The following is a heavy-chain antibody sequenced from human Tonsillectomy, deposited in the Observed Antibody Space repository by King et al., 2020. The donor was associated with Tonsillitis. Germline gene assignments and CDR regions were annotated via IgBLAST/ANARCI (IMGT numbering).Heavy chain of an antibody. Sequence: QLQESGPGLVKPSETLSLTCTVSGGSISSSSYYWGWIRQPPGKGLEWIGSIYYSGSTYYNPSLKSRVTISVDTSKNQFSLKLSSVTAADTAVYYCARPDHSYDXXSGYYLGWGQGTLVTVSS. D-gene: IGHD3-3*01. CDR1: GGSISSSSYY. J-gene: IGHJ4*02. CDR2: IYYSGST. CDR3: ARPDHSYDXXSGYYLG. V-gene: IGHV4-39*01.